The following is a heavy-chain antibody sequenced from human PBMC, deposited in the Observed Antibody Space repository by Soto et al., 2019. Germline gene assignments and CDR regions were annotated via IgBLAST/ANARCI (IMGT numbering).Heavy chain of an antibody. CDR2: ISAYNGNT. D-gene: IGHD3-22*01. CDR1: GFTFTSYA. CDR3: ARGLIYDSSGYYFDY. V-gene: IGHV1-18*01. J-gene: IGHJ4*02. Sequence: ASVKVSCKASGFTFTSYAITWVRQAPGQGLEWMGWISAYNGNTNYAQKFQGRVTMTRDTSTSTVYMELSSLRSEDTAVYYCARGLIYDSSGYYFDYWGQGTLVTVSS.